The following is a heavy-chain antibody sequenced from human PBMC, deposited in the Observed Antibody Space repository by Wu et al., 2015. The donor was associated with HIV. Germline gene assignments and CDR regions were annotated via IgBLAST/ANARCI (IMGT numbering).Heavy chain of an antibody. D-gene: IGHD2-2*01. V-gene: IGHV1-2*02. CDR3: ARVFVVVPAGYSGEITAFDI. Sequence: QVQLVQSGAEVKKPGASVKVSCEASGYTFTGHYMYWVRQAPGQGLEWMGWINPDSGGTKYAQKFQGRVTMTRDTSISTAYMELSRLRSDDTAVYYCARVFVVVPAGYSGEITAFDIWAKGQWSPSLQ. CDR2: INPDSGGT. J-gene: IGHJ3*02. CDR1: GYTFTGHY.